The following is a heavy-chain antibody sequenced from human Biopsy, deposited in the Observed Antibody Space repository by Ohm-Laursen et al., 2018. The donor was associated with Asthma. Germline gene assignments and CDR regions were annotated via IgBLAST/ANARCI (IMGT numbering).Heavy chain of an antibody. CDR2: LHYSGSPYYT. CDR3: ARQSGYRSGWPKLLFVYCGMDV. Sequence: SETLSLTWTVSGGSISNSNYYWGWIRQSPGKGLEWIGSLHYSGSPYYTFYNPSLESRVTISLDASKNEFSLRLTYVTAADTAQYYCARQSGYRSGWPKLLFVYCGMDVWGPGTTVTGSS. CDR1: GGSISNSNYY. D-gene: IGHD6-19*01. J-gene: IGHJ6*02. V-gene: IGHV4-39*01.